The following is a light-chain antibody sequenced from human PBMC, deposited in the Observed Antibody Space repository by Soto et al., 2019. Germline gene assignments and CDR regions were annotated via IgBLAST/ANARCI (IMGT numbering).Light chain of an antibody. CDR1: QSVSSSY. J-gene: IGKJ3*01. V-gene: IGKV3-20*01. CDR2: GAS. CDR3: QQYGSSPFT. Sequence: EIVLTQSPGTLSLSPGERATLSCRASQSVSSSYLAWYQQTPGQAPRLLIYGASSRATGITDRFSGSGSGTDFTLTISRLEPEDFAVYYCQQYGSSPFTFGPGTKVDIK.